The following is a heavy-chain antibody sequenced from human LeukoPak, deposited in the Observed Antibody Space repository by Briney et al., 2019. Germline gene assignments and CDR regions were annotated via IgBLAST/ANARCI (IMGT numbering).Heavy chain of an antibody. CDR1: GFTFSSYG. CDR3: KWFGELLTVDY. CDR2: IRHDGSNK. Sequence: GGSLRLSCAASGFTFSSYGMHWVRQAPGKGLEWVAFIRHDGSNKYYADSVKGRFTISRDNSKNTLYLQMNSLRAEDTAVYYCKWFGELLTVDYWGQGTLVTVSS. J-gene: IGHJ4*02. D-gene: IGHD3-10*01. V-gene: IGHV3-30*02.